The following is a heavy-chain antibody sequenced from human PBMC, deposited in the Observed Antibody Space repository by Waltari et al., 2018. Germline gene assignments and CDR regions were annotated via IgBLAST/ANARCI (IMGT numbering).Heavy chain of an antibody. CDR2: IYYSGRT. D-gene: IGHD2-15*01. CDR3: ASRGCSGGSCYYDY. V-gene: IGHV4-59*11. Sequence: QVQLQESGPGLVKPSETLSLTCTVSGGSISSHYWSWIRHPPGKGQEWSGYIYYSGRTNCITPLKSRVTITVDTSKDQFPRELSSETDADTVMYYCASRGCSGGSCYYDYWGQGTLVTVYS. J-gene: IGHJ4*02. CDR1: GGSISSHY.